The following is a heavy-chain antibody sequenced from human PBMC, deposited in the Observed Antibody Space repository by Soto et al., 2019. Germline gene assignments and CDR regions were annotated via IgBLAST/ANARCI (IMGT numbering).Heavy chain of an antibody. CDR2: ISYDGSNK. Sequence: QVKLVESGGGVVQPGRSLRLSCAASGFTCSSYAMHWVRQAPGKGLEWVAVISYDGSNKYYADSVKGRFTISRDNSKNTLYLQMNSLRAEDTAVYYCARPNCSGGSCYFDYWGQGTLVTVSS. V-gene: IGHV3-30-3*01. J-gene: IGHJ4*02. CDR3: ARPNCSGGSCYFDY. CDR1: GFTCSSYA. D-gene: IGHD2-15*01.